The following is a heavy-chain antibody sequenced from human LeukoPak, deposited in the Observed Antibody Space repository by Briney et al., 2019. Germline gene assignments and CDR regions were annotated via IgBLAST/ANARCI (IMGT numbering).Heavy chain of an antibody. Sequence: SETLSLTCTVSGGSISSGSYYWSWIRQPAGKGLEWIGRIYTSGSTNYNPSLKSRVTMSVDTSKNQFSLKLSSVTAADTAVYYCARATAMVRGVINYYYYYYMDVWGKGTTVTVSS. J-gene: IGHJ6*03. CDR2: IYTSGST. D-gene: IGHD3-10*01. V-gene: IGHV4-61*02. CDR3: ARATAMVRGVINYYYYYYMDV. CDR1: GGSISSGSYY.